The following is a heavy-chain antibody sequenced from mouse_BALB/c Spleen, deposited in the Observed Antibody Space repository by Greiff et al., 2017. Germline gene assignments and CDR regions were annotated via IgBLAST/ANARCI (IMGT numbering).Heavy chain of an antibody. V-gene: IGHV1-54*01. D-gene: IGHD1-1*01. Sequence: QVQLKESGAELVRPGTSVKVSCKASGYAFTNYLIEWVKQRPGQGLEWIGVINPGSGGTNYNEKFKGKATLTADKSSSTAYMQLSSLTSDDSAVYFCARFITTVVAPYAMDYWGQGTSVTVSS. J-gene: IGHJ4*01. CDR3: ARFITTVVAPYAMDY. CDR1: GYAFTNYL. CDR2: INPGSGGT.